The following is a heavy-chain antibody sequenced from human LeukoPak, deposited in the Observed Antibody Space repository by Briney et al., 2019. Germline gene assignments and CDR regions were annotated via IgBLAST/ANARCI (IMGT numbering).Heavy chain of an antibody. J-gene: IGHJ6*04. CDR3: ARDWNDRSGMDV. V-gene: IGHV3-33*01. D-gene: IGHD1-1*01. CDR1: GFTFSSYG. Sequence: GGSLRLSCAASGFTFSSYGMHWVRQAPGEGLEWVAVIWYDGSSEYYSDSVKGRFTISRDNSKNTLYLQMNSLRAEDTAVYYCARDWNDRSGMDVWGKGTTVTVSS. CDR2: IWYDGSSE.